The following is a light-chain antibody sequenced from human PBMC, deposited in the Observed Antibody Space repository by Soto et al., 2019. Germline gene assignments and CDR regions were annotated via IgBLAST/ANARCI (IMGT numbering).Light chain of an antibody. Sequence: EIVLTQSPATLSLSPWERATLSCRASQSVSSYLAWYQQKPGQAPRLLIYDASNRATGIPARFSGSGSGTDFTLTISSLEPEDFAVYYCQQRSYWPTFGQGTKVDIK. CDR3: QQRSYWPT. J-gene: IGKJ1*01. V-gene: IGKV3-11*01. CDR2: DAS. CDR1: QSVSSY.